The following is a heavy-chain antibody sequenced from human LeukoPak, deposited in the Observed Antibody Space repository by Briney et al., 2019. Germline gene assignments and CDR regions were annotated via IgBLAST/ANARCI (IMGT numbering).Heavy chain of an antibody. CDR3: ARDGAWPGRFYYYGMDV. CDR2: ISYDGSNK. Sequence: PGGSLRLSCAASGFTFSSYAMHWVRQAPGKGLEWVAVISYDGSNKYYADSVKGRFTISRDNSKNTLYLRMNSLRAEDTAVYYCARDGAWPGRFYYYGMDVWGQGTTVTVSS. D-gene: IGHD2-21*02. CDR1: GFTFSSYA. J-gene: IGHJ6*02. V-gene: IGHV3-30-3*01.